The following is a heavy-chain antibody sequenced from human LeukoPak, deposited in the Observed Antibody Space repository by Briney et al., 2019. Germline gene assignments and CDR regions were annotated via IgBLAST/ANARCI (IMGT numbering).Heavy chain of an antibody. CDR1: GFTVSSNY. Sequence: QSGGSLRLSCAASGFTVSSNYVSWVRQAPGKGLERVSVIYSGGSTYYADSVKGRFTISRDNSKNTLYLQMNSLRAEDTAVYYCAKDLANYYDSRGYGRWGQGTLVTVSS. CDR3: AKDLANYYDSRGYGR. CDR2: IYSGGST. J-gene: IGHJ4*02. V-gene: IGHV3-53*01. D-gene: IGHD3-22*01.